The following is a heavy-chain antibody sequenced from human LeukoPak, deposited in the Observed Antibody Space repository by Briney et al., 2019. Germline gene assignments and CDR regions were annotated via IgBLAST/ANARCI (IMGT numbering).Heavy chain of an antibody. CDR1: VFPFSRYA. V-gene: IGHV3-30*09. Sequence: PGGSLRLSCAASVFPFSRYAMQWARQSPGKGPEWVATISNDGSNKFSADSVKGRFAISRDNSRNKMYVQMNSLRADDTAVYYCARVRSSGVYYNYDLDVWGRGTTVTVSS. CDR2: ISNDGSNK. J-gene: IGHJ6*02. CDR3: ARVRSSGVYYNYDLDV. D-gene: IGHD6-19*01.